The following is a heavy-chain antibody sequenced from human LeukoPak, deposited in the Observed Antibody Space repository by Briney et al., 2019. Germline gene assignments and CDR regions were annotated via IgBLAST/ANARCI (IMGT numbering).Heavy chain of an antibody. D-gene: IGHD2-2*01. CDR3: ARDGEGSSTSSDY. V-gene: IGHV3-21*01. J-gene: IGHJ4*02. Sequence: GGSLRLSCAASGFTFDDYAMNWVRQAPGKGLEWVSSISSSSSYIYYADSVKGRFTISRDNAKNSLYLQMNSLRAEDTAVYYCARDGEGSSTSSDYWGQGTLVTVSS. CDR2: ISSSSSYI. CDR1: GFTFDDYA.